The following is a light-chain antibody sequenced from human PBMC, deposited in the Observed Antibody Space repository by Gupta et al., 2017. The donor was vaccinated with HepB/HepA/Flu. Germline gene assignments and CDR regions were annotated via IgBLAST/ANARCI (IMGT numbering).Light chain of an antibody. CDR1: KLGDKY. V-gene: IGLV3-1*01. CDR3: QAWDSSMVV. CDR2: QDS. J-gene: IGLJ2*01. Sequence: SYELTQPPSVSVSPGQTASITCSGDKLGDKYACWYQQKPGQSPVLVIYQDSKRPSGIPERVSGSDSGNTVTMTMSGTQAMDESYYYCQAWDSSMVVFGGGTKLTVL.